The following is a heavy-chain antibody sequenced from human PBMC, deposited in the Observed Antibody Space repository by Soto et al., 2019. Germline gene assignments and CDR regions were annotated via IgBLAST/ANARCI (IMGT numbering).Heavy chain of an antibody. CDR2: IWYDGSNK. D-gene: IGHD6-25*01. J-gene: IGHJ2*01. CDR3: ARERGKETRYYWYFDL. Sequence: QVQLVASGGGVVQPGRSLRLSCAASGFTFSSYGMHWVRQAPGKGLEWVAVIWYDGSNKYYADSVKGRFTISRDNSKNTLYLQMNSLRAEDTAVYYCARERGKETRYYWYFDLWGRGTLVTVSS. CDR1: GFTFSSYG. V-gene: IGHV3-33*01.